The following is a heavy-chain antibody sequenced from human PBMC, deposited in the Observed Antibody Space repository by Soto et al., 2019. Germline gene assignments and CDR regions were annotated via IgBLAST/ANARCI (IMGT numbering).Heavy chain of an antibody. CDR1: GFTFGNYF. CDR2: ISSNGGRT. J-gene: IGHJ6*03. Sequence: EVQLLESGGGLVQPGESLRLSCAASGFTFGNYFMNWVRQAPGKGLEWVSDISSNGGRTHYADSVRGRFTISRDNSRNTLYLQMSSLRAEDTALYYYAKDLHWYCMDVWGQGTTVTVSS. CDR3: AKDLHWYCMDV. D-gene: IGHD1-1*01. V-gene: IGHV3-23*01.